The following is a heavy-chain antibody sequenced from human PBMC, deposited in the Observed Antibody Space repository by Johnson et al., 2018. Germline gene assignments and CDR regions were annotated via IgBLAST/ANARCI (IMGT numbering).Heavy chain of an antibody. CDR3: AKGGWFADRYYYYGMDV. Sequence: QVQLVQSGGGLVQPGGSLRLSCAASGFTFDDYAMHWVRQAPGKGLEWVAVIWYDGSNKYYADSVKGRFTISRDNSKNTLYLQRNSLRAEDTAVYYCAKGGWFADRYYYYGMDVWGQGTTVTVSS. CDR1: GFTFDDYA. D-gene: IGHD3-10*01. J-gene: IGHJ6*02. V-gene: IGHV3-30*02. CDR2: IWYDGSNK.